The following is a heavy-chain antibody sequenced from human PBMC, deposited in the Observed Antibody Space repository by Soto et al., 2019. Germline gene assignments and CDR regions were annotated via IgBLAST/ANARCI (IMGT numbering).Heavy chain of an antibody. CDR3: AKGHRDDLVGATTGGWYFDL. Sequence: QVQLVESGGGVVQPGRSLRLSCAASGFTFSTYGMHWVRQAPGKGLEWVPVISYDGSNKYYANSVKGRFTISRDNSKNTLYLQMNSLRAEDTAVYYCAKGHRDDLVGATTGGWYFDLWGRGTLVTVSS. V-gene: IGHV3-30*18. J-gene: IGHJ2*01. CDR2: ISYDGSNK. CDR1: GFTFSTYG. D-gene: IGHD1-26*01.